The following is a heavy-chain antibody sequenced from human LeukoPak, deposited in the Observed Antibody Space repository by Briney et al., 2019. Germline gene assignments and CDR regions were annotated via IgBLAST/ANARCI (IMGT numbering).Heavy chain of an antibody. V-gene: IGHV3-48*03. CDR2: ISSSGSTI. CDR3: ARDVSWIFFDY. D-gene: IGHD2-2*03. Sequence: GGSLRLSCAASGFTFSSYEMNWVRQAPGKGLERVSYISSSGSTIYYADSVKGRFTISRDNAKNSLYLQINSLRAEDTAVYYCARDVSWIFFDYWGQGTLITVSS. J-gene: IGHJ4*02. CDR1: GFTFSSYE.